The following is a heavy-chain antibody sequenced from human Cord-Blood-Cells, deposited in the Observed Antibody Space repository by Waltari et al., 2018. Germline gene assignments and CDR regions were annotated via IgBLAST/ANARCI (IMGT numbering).Heavy chain of an antibody. D-gene: IGHD3-10*01. V-gene: IGHV4-39*07. CDR1: GGSISSSSYY. CDR3: ARRVGSGSYYNLIFDY. CDR2: IYYSGGT. J-gene: IGHJ4*02. Sequence: QLQLQESGPGLVKPSETLSLTCTVSGGSISSSSYYWGWIRQPPGKGLEWIGSIYYSGGTYDNPSLKGRVTIAVDTSKNQFALKLSSVTAADTAVYYCARRVGSGSYYNLIFDYWGQGTLVTVSS.